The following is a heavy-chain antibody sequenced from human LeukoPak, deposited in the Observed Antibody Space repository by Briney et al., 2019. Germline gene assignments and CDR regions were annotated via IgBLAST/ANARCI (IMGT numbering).Heavy chain of an antibody. V-gene: IGHV4-34*01. D-gene: IGHD6-19*01. Sequence: SETLSLTCAVYGGSFSDYYWTWIRQSPGKGLEWIGEINHGGSTNYNPSLKSRIAMSFDTSRNQFSLRLTSVTAADTAVYFCARGGIAVPGYYYFYYMDVWGKGTTVTVSS. CDR1: GGSFSDYY. J-gene: IGHJ6*03. CDR3: ARGGIAVPGYYYFYYMDV. CDR2: INHGGST.